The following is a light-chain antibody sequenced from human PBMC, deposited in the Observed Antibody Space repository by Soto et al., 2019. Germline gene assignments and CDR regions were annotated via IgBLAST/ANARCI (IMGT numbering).Light chain of an antibody. CDR2: NNN. J-gene: IGLJ3*02. Sequence: QSVLTQPPSASGTPGHRVTISCSGSSSNIGRNTVNWYQQLPGTAPKLLIYNNNQRPSGYPDRFFGSKSGTSASLANSGLQSEDEADYYCAAWDDSLNGWVFGGGTKLTVL. CDR3: AAWDDSLNGWV. CDR1: SSNIGRNT. V-gene: IGLV1-44*01.